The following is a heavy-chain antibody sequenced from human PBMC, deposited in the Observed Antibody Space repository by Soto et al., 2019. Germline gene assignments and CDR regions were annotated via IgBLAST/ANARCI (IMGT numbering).Heavy chain of an antibody. D-gene: IGHD3-10*01. CDR2: INHSGST. J-gene: IGHJ5*02. CDR3: ARGPNYPDP. Sequence: PSETLSLTCAVYGGSFSGYYWSWIRQPPGKGLEWIGEINHSGSTNYNPSLKSRVTISVDTSKNQFSLKLSSVTAADTAVYYCARGPNYPDPWGQGTLVTVSS. CDR1: GGSFSGYY. V-gene: IGHV4-34*01.